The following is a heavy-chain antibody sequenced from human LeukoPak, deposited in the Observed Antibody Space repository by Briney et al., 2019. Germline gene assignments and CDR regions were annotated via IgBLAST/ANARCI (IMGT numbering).Heavy chain of an antibody. V-gene: IGHV3-11*05. J-gene: IGHJ4*02. CDR1: GFTFSDYY. CDR3: ARVEGALPYFDY. Sequence: GGSLRLSCAASGFTFSDYYMSWIRQAPGKGLEWVSDISSTSIYTNYADSVKGRFTISRDNAKNSLYLQMNSLRAEDTAVYYCARVEGALPYFDYWGQGTLVTVSS. D-gene: IGHD1-26*01. CDR2: ISSTSIYT.